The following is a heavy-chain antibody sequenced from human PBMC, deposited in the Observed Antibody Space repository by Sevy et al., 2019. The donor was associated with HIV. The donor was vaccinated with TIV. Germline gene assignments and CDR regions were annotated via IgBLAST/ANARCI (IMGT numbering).Heavy chain of an antibody. CDR1: GFTFGDYA. CDR2: IRSKAYGGTT. V-gene: IGHV3-49*04. CDR3: TRNYYGSGSYFGYYGMDV. Sequence: GGSLRLSCTASGFTFGDYAMSWVRQAPGKGLQSVGFIRSKAYGGTTEYAASVKGRFTISRDDSKSIAYLQMNSLKTEDTAVYYCTRNYYGSGSYFGYYGMDVWGQGTTVTVSS. D-gene: IGHD3-10*01. J-gene: IGHJ6*02.